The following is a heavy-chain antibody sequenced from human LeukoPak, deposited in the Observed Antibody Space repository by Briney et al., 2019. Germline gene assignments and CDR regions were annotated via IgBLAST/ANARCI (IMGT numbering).Heavy chain of an antibody. CDR2: VSYRGTT. Sequence: PSETLSLTCTVSGDSINSDLYYWGWIRQPPGKALDFIGSVSYRGTTYNNPSLKSRVTISVDTSKNQFSLKLTSVTAADTAVYYCARVTFYYYMDVWGKGTTVTVSS. D-gene: IGHD1-14*01. CDR1: GDSINSDLYY. J-gene: IGHJ6*03. CDR3: ARVTFYYYMDV. V-gene: IGHV4-39*07.